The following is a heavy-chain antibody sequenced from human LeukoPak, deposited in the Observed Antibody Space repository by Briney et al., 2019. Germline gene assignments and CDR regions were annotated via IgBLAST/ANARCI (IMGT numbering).Heavy chain of an antibody. Sequence: GGSLTLSCAASGFIFRNYGMNWVRQPPGKGLEWVSGVSPNGETAYYADSVKGRFTISRDNSKNTVYLQVRSLRAEDTAVYYCAKDLGWIQFGYWGQGALVADSS. D-gene: IGHD5-18*01. J-gene: IGHJ4*02. CDR2: VSPNGETA. V-gene: IGHV3-23*01. CDR3: AKDLGWIQFGY. CDR1: GFIFRNYG.